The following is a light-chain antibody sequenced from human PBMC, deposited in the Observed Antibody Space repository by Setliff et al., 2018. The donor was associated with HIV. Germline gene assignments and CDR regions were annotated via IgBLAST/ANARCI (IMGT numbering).Light chain of an antibody. V-gene: IGLV1-44*01. Sequence: QSVLTQPPSASGTPGQKVTISCSGSSSNIGSNTVNWYRQLPGTAPKLLIYSSNVRPSRVPDRFSGSKSGTSASLAISGLQAEDEADYYCAAWDDSLTGYVFGTGTKVTVL. CDR3: AAWDDSLTGYV. CDR2: SSN. J-gene: IGLJ1*01. CDR1: SSNIGSNT.